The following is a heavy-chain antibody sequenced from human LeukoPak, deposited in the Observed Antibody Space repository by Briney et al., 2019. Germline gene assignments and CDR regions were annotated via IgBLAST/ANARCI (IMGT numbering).Heavy chain of an antibody. D-gene: IGHD3-10*01. CDR1: GSTFTGYY. CDR2: INPNSGGT. J-gene: IGHJ6*02. Sequence: ASVEVSFQASGSTFTGYYMHWGRPAPGQGLEGRGRINPNSGGTNYAQKFQGRVTMTRDTSISTAYMELSRLRSDDTAVYYCARDRVTMVRGVIAYYYYGMDVWGQGTTVTVSS. CDR3: ARDRVTMVRGVIAYYYYGMDV. V-gene: IGHV1-2*02.